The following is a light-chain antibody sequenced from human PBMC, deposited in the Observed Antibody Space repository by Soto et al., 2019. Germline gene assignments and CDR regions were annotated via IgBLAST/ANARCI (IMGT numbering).Light chain of an antibody. CDR3: SSYTSSSTVV. Sequence: QSVMTQPASLSVAPGQSIPISCTGTSSDVGGYNYVSWYQQHPGKAPKLMIYEVSNRPSGVSNRFSGSNSGNTASLTISGLQAEDETDYYCSSYTSSSTVVFGGGTKLTVL. V-gene: IGLV2-14*01. J-gene: IGLJ2*01. CDR2: EVS. CDR1: SSDVGGYNY.